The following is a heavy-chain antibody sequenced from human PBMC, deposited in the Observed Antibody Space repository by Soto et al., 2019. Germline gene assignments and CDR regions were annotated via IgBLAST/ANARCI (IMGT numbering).Heavy chain of an antibody. CDR1: GGSISSGGYY. CDR3: ARGPLYSSSWKVYYFDY. V-gene: IGHV4-31*03. CDR2: IYYSGST. D-gene: IGHD6-13*01. J-gene: IGHJ4*02. Sequence: SETLSLTCTVSGGSISSGGYYWSWIRQHPGKGLEWIGYIYYSGSTYYNPSLKSRVTISVDTSKNQFSLKLSSVTAADTAVYYCARGPLYSSSWKVYYFDYWGQGTLVTVSS.